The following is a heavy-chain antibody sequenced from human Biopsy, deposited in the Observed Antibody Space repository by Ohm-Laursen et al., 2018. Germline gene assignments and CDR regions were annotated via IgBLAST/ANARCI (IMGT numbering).Heavy chain of an antibody. CDR3: AREKNDYGVHYYLDY. D-gene: IGHD4-17*01. Sequence: PSQTLSLTCTVSGGSISNGGYYWNWVRQHPGKGLEWIGRVHPGGTTNYNPSLESRLTLSGDTSKNQFSLQLNSVTAADTAIYYCAREKNDYGVHYYLDYWGQGTLVTVSS. CDR2: VHPGGTT. CDR1: GGSISNGGYY. J-gene: IGHJ4*02. V-gene: IGHV4-61*02.